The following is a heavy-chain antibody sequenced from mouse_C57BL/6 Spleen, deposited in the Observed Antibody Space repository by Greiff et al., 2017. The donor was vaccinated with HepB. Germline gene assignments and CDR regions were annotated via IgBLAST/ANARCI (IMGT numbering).Heavy chain of an antibody. CDR1: GYTFTSYW. J-gene: IGHJ3*01. Sequence: QVQLQQSGAELVMPGASVKLSCKASGYTFTSYWMHWVKQRPGQGLEWIGEIDPSDSYTNYNQKFKGKSTLTVDKSSSTAYMQLSSLTSEDSAVYYCARLGAWFAYWGQGTLVTVSA. D-gene: IGHD4-1*01. CDR3: ARLGAWFAY. CDR2: IDPSDSYT. V-gene: IGHV1-69*01.